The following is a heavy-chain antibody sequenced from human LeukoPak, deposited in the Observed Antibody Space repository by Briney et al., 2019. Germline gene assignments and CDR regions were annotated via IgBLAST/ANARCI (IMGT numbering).Heavy chain of an antibody. CDR1: GFTFSNAW. CDR3: TIWFGEPPDAFDI. Sequence: GRSLRLSCATSGFTFSNAWMNWVRQGPGKGLEWVGRIKSRTSGGTRDYAAPVKGRFTISRDDSKNMMYLQMDSLKTEDAAVYYCTIWFGEPPDAFDIWGQGTEVTVSS. J-gene: IGHJ3*02. V-gene: IGHV3-15*01. CDR2: IKSRTSGGTR. D-gene: IGHD3-10*01.